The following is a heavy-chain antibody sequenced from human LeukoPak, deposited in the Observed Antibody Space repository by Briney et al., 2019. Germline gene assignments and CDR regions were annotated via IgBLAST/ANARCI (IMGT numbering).Heavy chain of an antibody. Sequence: GGSPRLSCAASGFTFSSYSMNWVRPAPGKGLEWVSYISSSSSTIYYADSVKGRFTISRDNAKNSLYLQMNSLRAEDTAVYYCARGGRYDSSGYYYVGYFDYWGQGTLVTVSS. CDR2: ISSSSSTI. CDR3: ARGGRYDSSGYYYVGYFDY. D-gene: IGHD3-22*01. J-gene: IGHJ4*02. V-gene: IGHV3-48*01. CDR1: GFTFSSYS.